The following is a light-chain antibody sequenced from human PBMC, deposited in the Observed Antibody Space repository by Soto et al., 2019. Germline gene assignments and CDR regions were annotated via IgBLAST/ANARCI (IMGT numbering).Light chain of an antibody. V-gene: IGLV2-23*01. CDR2: EGS. CDR3: CSYAGSIYVV. J-gene: IGLJ2*01. CDR1: SSDVGSYNL. Sequence: QSALTQPASVTGCPGQSITISCTGTSSDVGSYNLVSWYQQHPGKAPKLMIYEGSKRPSGVSNRFSGSKSGNTASLTISGLQAEDEADYYCCSYAGSIYVVFGGGTKLTVL.